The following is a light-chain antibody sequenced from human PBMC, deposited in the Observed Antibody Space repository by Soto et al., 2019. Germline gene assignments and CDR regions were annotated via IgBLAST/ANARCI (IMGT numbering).Light chain of an antibody. V-gene: IGLV1-44*01. Sequence: QSVLTQPPSASGTPGQRVTLSCSGSSSNIGSNTVNWYQQLPGTAPKLLIYSNNQRPSGVPDRFSGSKSGTSASLAISGLQSEDEADYYCEAWDDSMNGYVFGTGTKLTVL. CDR2: SNN. CDR3: EAWDDSMNGYV. CDR1: SSNIGSNT. J-gene: IGLJ1*01.